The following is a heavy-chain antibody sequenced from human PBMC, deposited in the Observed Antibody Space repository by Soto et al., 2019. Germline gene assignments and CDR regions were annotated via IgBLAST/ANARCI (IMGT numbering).Heavy chain of an antibody. Sequence: PSETLSLTCAVYGGSFSGYYWSLIRQPPGKGLECIWEINHSGSTNYNPSLKSRVTISVDTSKNQFSLKLRSVTAADTAVYYCARGRRPDGDLDYWGQGTLVTVSS. CDR1: GGSFSGYY. CDR2: INHSGST. J-gene: IGHJ4*02. V-gene: IGHV4-34*01. D-gene: IGHD4-17*01. CDR3: ARGRRPDGDLDY.